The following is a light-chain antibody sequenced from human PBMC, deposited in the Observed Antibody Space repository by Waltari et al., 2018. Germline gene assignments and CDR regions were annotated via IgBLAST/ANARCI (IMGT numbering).Light chain of an antibody. Sequence: QSVLTQPHSASGTPGQRVTISCSGSSSNIVRNYVYLYQQLPGTTPKLLIYRNNQRPSGVPDRFSGSKSGASDSLAISGLRSEDEADYYCAAWDDSLSGVVFGGGTKLTVL. CDR3: AAWDDSLSGVV. J-gene: IGLJ2*01. CDR1: SSNIVRNY. CDR2: RNN. V-gene: IGLV1-47*01.